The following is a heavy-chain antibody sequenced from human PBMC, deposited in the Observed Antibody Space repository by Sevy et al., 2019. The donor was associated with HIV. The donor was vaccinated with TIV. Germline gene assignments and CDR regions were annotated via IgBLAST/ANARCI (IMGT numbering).Heavy chain of an antibody. CDR2: IYHSGST. Sequence: SETLSLTCAVSGGSISSGGYSWSWIRQPPGKGLEWIGYIYHSGSTYYNPSLKSRVTISVDRSKNQFSLKLSSVTAADTAVYYCARGRYSGYDLGGYYYYYGMDVWGQGTTVTVSS. V-gene: IGHV4-30-2*01. J-gene: IGHJ6*02. CDR3: ARGRYSGYDLGGYYYYYGMDV. D-gene: IGHD5-12*01. CDR1: GGSISSGGYS.